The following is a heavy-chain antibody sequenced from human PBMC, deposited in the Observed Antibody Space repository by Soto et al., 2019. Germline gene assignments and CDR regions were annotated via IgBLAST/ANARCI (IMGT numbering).Heavy chain of an antibody. V-gene: IGHV3-30*18. Sequence: LRLSCAASGFTFNIYGMHWVRQAPDKGLEWVALISYDGSNQYYADSVKGRFTISRDNSKNTLFLQMNSLRADDTAVYYCAKDQASGQGSFDSWGQGTLVTVSS. CDR1: GFTFNIYG. J-gene: IGHJ4*02. CDR2: ISYDGSNQ. CDR3: AKDQASGQGSFDS.